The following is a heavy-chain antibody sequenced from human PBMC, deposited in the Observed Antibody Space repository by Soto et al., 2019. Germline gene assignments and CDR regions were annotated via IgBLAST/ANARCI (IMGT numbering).Heavy chain of an antibody. Sequence: QITLKESGTTLVKPTQTLTLTCTFSGFSLDTSGVAVGWIRQPPGKGLEWLSVIYWDDDKRASASLRSRLTITKDTSKNQVFLTMTNMDPVDTATYYCAHRHRDSGGLFDFWGQGTLVTVSS. D-gene: IGHD3-10*01. V-gene: IGHV2-5*02. CDR2: IYWDDDK. CDR3: AHRHRDSGGLFDF. J-gene: IGHJ4*02. CDR1: GFSLDTSGVA.